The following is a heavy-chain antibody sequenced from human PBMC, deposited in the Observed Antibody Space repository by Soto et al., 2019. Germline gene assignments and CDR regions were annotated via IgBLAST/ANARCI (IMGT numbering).Heavy chain of an antibody. Sequence: PSETLSLTCAVSGGSIDSGAYSLSWIRQPPGKGPEWIGYVTHTGTAYSIPSLNGRLTLSVDSSQTQFSLKLTSVTAADSAVYYCARIHWTQSSLDYWGRGILVTVSS. CDR1: GGSIDSGAYS. D-gene: IGHD6-19*01. CDR3: ARIHWTQSSLDY. J-gene: IGHJ4*02. V-gene: IGHV4-30-2*01. CDR2: VTHTGTA.